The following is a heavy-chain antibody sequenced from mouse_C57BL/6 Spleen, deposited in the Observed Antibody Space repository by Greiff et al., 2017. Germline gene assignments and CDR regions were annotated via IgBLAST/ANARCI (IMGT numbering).Heavy chain of an antibody. Sequence: VHLVESGGGLVKPGGSLKLSCAASGFTFSDYGMHWVRQAPEKGLEWVAYISSGSSTIYYADTVKGRFTISRDNAKNTLFLQMTSLRSEDTAMYYCARRDYGSSLAWFAYWGQGTLVTVSA. V-gene: IGHV5-17*01. D-gene: IGHD1-1*01. CDR1: GFTFSDYG. CDR3: ARRDYGSSLAWFAY. J-gene: IGHJ3*01. CDR2: ISSGSSTI.